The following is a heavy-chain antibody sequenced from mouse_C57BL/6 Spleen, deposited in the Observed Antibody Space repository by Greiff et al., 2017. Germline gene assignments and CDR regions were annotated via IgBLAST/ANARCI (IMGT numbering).Heavy chain of an antibody. Sequence: QVQLQQSGAELVRPGTSVKVSCKASGYAFTNYLIAWVKQRPGQGLEWIGVINPGSGGPNYNEKFKGKATLTANKSSSTAYMQLSSLTSEDAAVYVYARLGTYYDSMGYFDYWGQGTTLTVSS. CDR3: ARLGTYYDSMGYFDY. J-gene: IGHJ2*01. V-gene: IGHV1-54*01. D-gene: IGHD1-1*01. CDR1: GYAFTNYL. CDR2: INPGSGGP.